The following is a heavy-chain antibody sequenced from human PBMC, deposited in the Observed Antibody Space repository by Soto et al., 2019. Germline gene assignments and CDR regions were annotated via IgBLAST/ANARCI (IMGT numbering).Heavy chain of an antibody. J-gene: IGHJ6*02. D-gene: IGHD3-16*01. CDR2: IYYSGST. Sequence: PSETLSLTCTVSGGSISRSDHYWSWIRQPPGKGLEWIGYIYYSGSTYYNSSLKSRLSISVDTSKNQFSLKLSSATAADTAVYYCARVLGTGNYYSYPMDVWGQGTTVTVSS. CDR1: GGSISRSDHY. CDR3: ARVLGTGNYYSYPMDV. V-gene: IGHV4-30-4*01.